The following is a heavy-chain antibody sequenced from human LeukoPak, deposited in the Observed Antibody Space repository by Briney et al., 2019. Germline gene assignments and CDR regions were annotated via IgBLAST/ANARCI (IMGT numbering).Heavy chain of an antibody. CDR2: INPNSGGT. V-gene: IGHV1-2*02. Sequence: ASVKVSCKASGYTFTGYYMHWVRQAPGQGLEWMGWINPNSGGTNYAQKFQGRVTMTRDTSISTAYMELSRLRSDDPAVYYCAMSPINYYDSSGFDYWGQGTLVTVSS. J-gene: IGHJ4*02. D-gene: IGHD3-22*01. CDR3: AMSPINYYDSSGFDY. CDR1: GYTFTGYY.